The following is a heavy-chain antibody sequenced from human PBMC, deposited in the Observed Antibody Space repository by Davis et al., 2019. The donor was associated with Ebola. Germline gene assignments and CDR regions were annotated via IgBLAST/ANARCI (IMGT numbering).Heavy chain of an antibody. V-gene: IGHV3-11*01. CDR3: ARGERRYYDYNGMDV. J-gene: IGHJ6*02. CDR2: ISTYGTTI. CDR1: GFTFSAYY. D-gene: IGHD1-1*01. Sequence: PGGSLRLSCAASGFTFSAYYMSWIRQATGKGLEWLSYISTYGTTIYYGDSVKCRFTISRDNAKNSLYLQMHSLRPEDTAVYYCARGERRYYDYNGMDVWGQGTTVTVSS.